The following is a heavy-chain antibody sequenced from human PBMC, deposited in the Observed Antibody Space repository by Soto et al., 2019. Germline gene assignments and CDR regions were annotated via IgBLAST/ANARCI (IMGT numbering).Heavy chain of an antibody. CDR1: GFTFDDYA. D-gene: IGHD3-3*01. Sequence: HPGGSLRLSCVASGFTFDDYAMHWVRQAPGKGLEWVSGISWNSATIGYGDSVKGRFTISRDNAKNSLYLQMSSLRAEDTALYFCAKDLDKYEFCSGAHTYRGQGTLVPVS. CDR3: AKDLDKYEFCSGAHTY. J-gene: IGHJ4*02. V-gene: IGHV3-9*01. CDR2: ISWNSATI.